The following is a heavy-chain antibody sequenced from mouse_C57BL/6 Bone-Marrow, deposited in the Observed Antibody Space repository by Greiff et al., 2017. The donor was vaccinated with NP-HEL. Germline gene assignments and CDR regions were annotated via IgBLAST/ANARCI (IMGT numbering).Heavy chain of an antibody. Sequence: EVLLVESGGGLVKPGGSLKLSCAASGFTFSSYAMSWVRQTPEQRLEWVATISDGGGYTYYPDNVKGRFTISRDNATNNPYLQLSHLKSEDTAEEYCARDSFYYYDGSRAWFAYWGQGTLVTVSA. CDR2: ISDGGGYT. D-gene: IGHD2-4*01. J-gene: IGHJ3*01. CDR1: GFTFSSYA. V-gene: IGHV5-4*01. CDR3: ARDSFYYYDGSRAWFAY.